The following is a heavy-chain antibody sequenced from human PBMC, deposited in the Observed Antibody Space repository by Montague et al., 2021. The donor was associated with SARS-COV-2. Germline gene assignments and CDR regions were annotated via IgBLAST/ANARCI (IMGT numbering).Heavy chain of an antibody. D-gene: IGHD3-22*01. Sequence: SETLSLTCAVYGGSFSGYYWSWIRQPPGKGLEWIGEINHSGSTNYNPSLKSRVTISVDTSKNQFSLKLSSVTAADTAVYYCARGPRITMIVVVMTRLWFDPWGQGTLVTVSS. CDR1: GGSFSGYY. CDR2: INHSGST. CDR3: ARGPRITMIVVVMTRLWFDP. V-gene: IGHV4-34*01. J-gene: IGHJ5*02.